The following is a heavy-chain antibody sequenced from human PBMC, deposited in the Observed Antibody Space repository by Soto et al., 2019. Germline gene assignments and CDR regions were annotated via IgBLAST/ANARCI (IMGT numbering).Heavy chain of an antibody. CDR3: TKGPNWYYYYYGVDV. CDR2: VYSSGAT. D-gene: IGHD7-27*01. V-gene: IGHV4-4*07. J-gene: IGHJ6*02. Sequence: QVQLQESGPGLVKPSATLSLTCTVSGDSVSNYYWSWIRHPAGRGLEWIGRVYSSGATNYNPSLNGGVTMSVDTSRNQCSLGLSSVTAADTDIYYCTKGPNWYYYYYGVDVWGQGTAVTVSS. CDR1: GDSVSNYY.